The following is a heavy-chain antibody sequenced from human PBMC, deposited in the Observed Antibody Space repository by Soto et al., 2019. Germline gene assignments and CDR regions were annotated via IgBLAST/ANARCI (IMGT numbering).Heavy chain of an antibody. CDR3: AMGFSSSSGDYFDY. CDR1: GGSFSGYY. V-gene: IGHV4-34*01. D-gene: IGHD6-6*01. Sequence: SETLSLTCAVYGGSFSGYYWSWIRQPPGKGLEWIGEINHSGSTNYNPSLKSRVTISVDASKNQFSLKLSSVTAADTAVYYCAMGFSSSSGDYFDYWGQGTLVTVSS. J-gene: IGHJ4*02. CDR2: INHSGST.